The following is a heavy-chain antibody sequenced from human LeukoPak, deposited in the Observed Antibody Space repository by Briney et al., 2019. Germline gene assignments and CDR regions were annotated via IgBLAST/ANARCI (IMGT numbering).Heavy chain of an antibody. J-gene: IGHJ4*02. CDR1: VFAFTTYR. V-gene: IGHV3-74*03. D-gene: IGHD3-22*01. Sequence: PGGSLRVSCAAPVFAFTTYRIHSVREAPQGRVVWVSRIKSDRSDTTYTDSVKGRYTISRDHAKNTLYLQMNSLSAEVTAMYFCARDRGYTFDYWGQGTLVTVCS. CDR2: IKSDRSDT. CDR3: ARDRGYTFDY.